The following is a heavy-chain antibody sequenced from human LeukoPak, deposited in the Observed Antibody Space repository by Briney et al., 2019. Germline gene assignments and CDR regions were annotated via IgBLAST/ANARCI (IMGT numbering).Heavy chain of an antibody. D-gene: IGHD2-21*02. CDR1: GGSISSYY. CDR2: IYTSGST. V-gene: IGHV4-4*07. J-gene: IGHJ6*02. CDR3: ARAFVAYCGGDCYSSEYCYYGMDV. Sequence: SETLSLTCTVSGGSISSYYWSWIRQPAGKGLEWIGRIYTSGSTNYNPSLKSRVTMSVDTSKNQFSLKLGSVTAADTAVYYCARAFVAYCGGDCYSSEYCYYGMDVWGQGTTVTVSS.